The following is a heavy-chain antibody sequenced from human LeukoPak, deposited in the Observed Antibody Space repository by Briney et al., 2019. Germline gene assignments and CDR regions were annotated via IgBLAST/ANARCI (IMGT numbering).Heavy chain of an antibody. J-gene: IGHJ2*01. V-gene: IGHV4-39*01. Sequence: PSETLSLTCTVSGGSISSSSYYWGWIRQPPWKGLEWIGSIYYSGSTYYNPSLKSRVTISVDTSKNQFSLKLSSVTAADTAVYYCARQKSYWYFDLWGRGTLVTVSS. CDR3: ARQKSYWYFDL. CDR1: GGSISSSSYY. CDR2: IYYSGST.